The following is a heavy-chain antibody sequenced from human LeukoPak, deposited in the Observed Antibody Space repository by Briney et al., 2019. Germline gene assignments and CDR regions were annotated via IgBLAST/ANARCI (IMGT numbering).Heavy chain of an antibody. Sequence: ASVKVSCKASGYTFTGYYMHWVRQAPGQGLEWMGWINPNSGGTNYAQKFQGRVTMTRDTSISTAYMELSRLRSDDTAVYYCARVLYSSTWFDPWVQGTLVTVSS. J-gene: IGHJ5*02. V-gene: IGHV1-2*02. CDR3: ARVLYSSTWFDP. CDR2: INPNSGGT. CDR1: GYTFTGYY. D-gene: IGHD6-13*01.